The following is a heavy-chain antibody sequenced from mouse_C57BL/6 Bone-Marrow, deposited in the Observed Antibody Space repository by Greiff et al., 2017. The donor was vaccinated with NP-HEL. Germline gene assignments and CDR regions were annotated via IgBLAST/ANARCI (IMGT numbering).Heavy chain of an antibody. CDR3: AREGFNWDDWDFDV. J-gene: IGHJ1*03. Sequence: EVKLMESGPGLVKPSHSLSLTCSVTGYSITSGYYWNWIRQFPGNKLEWMGYISYDGSNNYNPSLKNRISITRDTSKNQFFLKLNSVTTEDTATYYCAREGFNWDDWDFDVWGTGTTVTVSS. D-gene: IGHD4-1*01. CDR2: ISYDGSN. CDR1: GYSITSGYY. V-gene: IGHV3-6*01.